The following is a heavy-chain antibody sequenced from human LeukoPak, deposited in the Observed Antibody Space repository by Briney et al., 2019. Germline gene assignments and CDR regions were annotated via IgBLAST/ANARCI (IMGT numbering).Heavy chain of an antibody. CDR2: INPSGGST. CDR3: ARDPSHDYGGNSNAFDI. CDR1: GYTFTSYY. Sequence: ASVKVSCKASGYTFTSYYMHWVRQAPGQGLKWMGIINPSGGSTSYAQKFQGRVTMTRDMSTSTVYMELSSLRSEDTAVYYCARDPSHDYGGNSNAFDIWGQGTMVTVSS. V-gene: IGHV1-46*01. D-gene: IGHD4-23*01. J-gene: IGHJ3*02.